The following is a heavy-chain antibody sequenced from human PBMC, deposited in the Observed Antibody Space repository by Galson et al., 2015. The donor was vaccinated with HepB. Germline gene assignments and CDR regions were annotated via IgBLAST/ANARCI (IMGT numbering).Heavy chain of an antibody. V-gene: IGHV3-11*01. CDR2: ISSSGSDI. CDR3: ARVPSAIRLRYYYYMDV. J-gene: IGHJ6*03. Sequence: SLRLSCAASGFRFSDYYMTWIRQAPEKGLEWVSDISSSGSDIYYADSMKGRFTISRDNAKNSLYLQINSLRAEDTAVYYCARVPSAIRLRYYYYMDVWGKGTTVTVSS. D-gene: IGHD2-2*02. CDR1: GFRFSDYY.